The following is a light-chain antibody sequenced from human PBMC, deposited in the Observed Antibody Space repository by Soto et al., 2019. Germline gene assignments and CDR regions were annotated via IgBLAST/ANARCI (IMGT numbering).Light chain of an antibody. CDR2: EVN. Sequence: QSVLTQPASVSGSPGQSITISCSGTSSDVGGYNYVSWYQQYPGKAPKLMIYEVNNRPSGVSNRFSGSKSGNTASLTISGLQAEDEADYYCSSYTSISTSVVFGGGTKLTVL. V-gene: IGLV2-14*01. J-gene: IGLJ2*01. CDR3: SSYTSISTSVV. CDR1: SSDVGGYNY.